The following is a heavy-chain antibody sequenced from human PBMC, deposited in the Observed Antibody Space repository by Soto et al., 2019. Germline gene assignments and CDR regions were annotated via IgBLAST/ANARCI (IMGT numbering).Heavy chain of an antibody. J-gene: IGHJ5*02. CDR2: IYNSGTT. CDR1: GGSITRACYY. CDR3: ARDPGP. Sequence: SETLSLTCTVSGGSITRACYYWSWIRQHPGKGLEWIGYIYNSGTTYYNPSLKSRVTISVDTSKNQFSLKLTSVTAADTAVYYCARDPGPWGQGTLVTVS. V-gene: IGHV4-31*03.